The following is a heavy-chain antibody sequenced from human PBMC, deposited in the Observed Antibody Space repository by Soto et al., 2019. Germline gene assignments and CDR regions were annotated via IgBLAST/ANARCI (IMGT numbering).Heavy chain of an antibody. J-gene: IGHJ4*02. Sequence: QVQLVESGGGVVQPGRSLRLSCAASGFTFSSYGMHWVRQAPGKGLEWVAVISYDGSNKYYADSVKGRFTISRDNSKNRLYLQMNSLRAADTAVHYCAPWFGAFDYWGQGTLVTVSS. V-gene: IGHV3-30*03. D-gene: IGHD3-10*01. CDR2: ISYDGSNK. CDR3: APWFGAFDY. CDR1: GFTFSSYG.